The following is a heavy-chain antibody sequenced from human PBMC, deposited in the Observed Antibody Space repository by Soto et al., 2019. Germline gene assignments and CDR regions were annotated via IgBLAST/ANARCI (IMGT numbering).Heavy chain of an antibody. D-gene: IGHD6-13*01. V-gene: IGHV3-30-3*01. J-gene: IGHJ4*02. CDR3: ARDMSWYLDY. CDR2: ISYDGSNK. CDR1: GFTFSSYA. Sequence: GGSLRLSCAASGFTFSSYAMHWVRQAPGKGLEWVAVISYDGSNKYYADSRKGRFTISRDNSKNTLYLQMNSLRAEDTAVYYCARDMSWYLDYWGQGTLVTVSS.